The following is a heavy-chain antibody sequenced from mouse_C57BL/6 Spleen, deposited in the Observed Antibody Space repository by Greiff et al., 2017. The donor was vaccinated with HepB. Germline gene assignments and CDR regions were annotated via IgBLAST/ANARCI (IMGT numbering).Heavy chain of an antibody. D-gene: IGHD3-3*01. V-gene: IGHV1-55*01. Sequence: QVQLQQPGAELVKPVASVKMSCKASGYTFTSYWITWVKQRPGQGLEWIGDIYPGSGSTNYNEKFKSKATLTVDTSSSTAYMQLSSLTSEDSAVYYSAREGDSPYAMDYWGQGTSVTVSS. CDR2: IYPGSGST. CDR3: AREGDSPYAMDY. J-gene: IGHJ4*01. CDR1: GYTFTSYW.